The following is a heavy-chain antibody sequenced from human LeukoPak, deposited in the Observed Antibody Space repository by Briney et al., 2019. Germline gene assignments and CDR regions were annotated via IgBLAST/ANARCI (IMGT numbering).Heavy chain of an antibody. CDR1: GCSISSGYY. J-gene: IGHJ4*02. CDR2: IYHSGST. CDR3: ARLGFDSSSSWYGVGVFDY. D-gene: IGHD6-13*01. V-gene: IGHV4-38-2*01. Sequence: TSETLSLTCAVSGCSISSGYYWGWIRQPPGKGLEWIGSIYHSGSTYYNPSLKSRVTISVDTSKNQFSLKLSSVTAADTAVYYCARLGFDSSSSWYGVGVFDYWGQGTLVTVSS.